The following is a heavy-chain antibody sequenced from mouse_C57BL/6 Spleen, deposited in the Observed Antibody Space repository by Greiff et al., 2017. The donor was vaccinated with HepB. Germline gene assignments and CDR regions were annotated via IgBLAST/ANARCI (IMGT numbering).Heavy chain of an antibody. CDR3: ARGGAGSDD. J-gene: IGHJ2*01. D-gene: IGHD1-1*02. CDR1: GYTFTDYY. CDR2: INPNNGGT. V-gene: IGHV1-26*01. Sequence: EVQLQQSGPELVKPGASVKISCKASGYTFTDYYMNWVKQSHGKSLEWIGDINPNNGGTSYNQKFKGKATLTVDKSSSTAYMELRSLTSEDSAVYYCARGGAGSDDWGQGTTLTVSS.